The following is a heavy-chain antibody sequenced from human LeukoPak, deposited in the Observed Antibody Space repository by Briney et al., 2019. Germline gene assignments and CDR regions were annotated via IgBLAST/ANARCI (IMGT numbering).Heavy chain of an antibody. CDR2: IYPYSGDT. CDR1: GYSFTSYY. J-gene: IGHJ3*02. CDR3: ARDRNSGSSLDI. Sequence: GESLKISCKGSGYSFTSYYIHWVRQAPGQGLEWMGWIYPYSGDTNYAQNFQGRVTMTRDTSISTAYMELSSLKSDDTAVYYCARDRNSGSSLDIWGQGTMLTVSS. V-gene: IGHV1-2*02. D-gene: IGHD6-6*01.